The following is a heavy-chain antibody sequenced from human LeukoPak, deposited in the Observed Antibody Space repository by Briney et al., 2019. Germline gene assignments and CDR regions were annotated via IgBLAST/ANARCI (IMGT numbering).Heavy chain of an antibody. V-gene: IGHV3-48*01. J-gene: IGHJ4*02. CDR2: ISSSSSTI. D-gene: IGHD5-12*01. Sequence: PGGSLRLSCVASGFTFSRSSMNWVRQAPGKGLEWVSYISSSSSTIYLADSVKGRFTISRDNAKNSLYLQMNSLRAEDTAVYYCARNGYSGYEFPDYWGQGTLVTVSS. CDR1: GFTFSRSS. CDR3: ARNGYSGYEFPDY.